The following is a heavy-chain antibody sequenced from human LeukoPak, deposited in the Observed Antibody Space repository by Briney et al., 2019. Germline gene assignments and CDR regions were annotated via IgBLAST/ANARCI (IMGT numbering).Heavy chain of an antibody. J-gene: IGHJ4*02. CDR1: GYSISSGYY. CDR2: IYHSGST. V-gene: IGHV4-38-2*02. Sequence: SETLSLTCSFSGYSISSGYYWGWIRQPPGQGLEWIGNIYHSGSTYYNPSLKSRVTISVDTSKNQFSLKLSSVTAADTAVYYCARGKPPIAVAVVDFDYWGQGTLVTVSS. D-gene: IGHD6-19*01. CDR3: ARGKPPIAVAVVDFDY.